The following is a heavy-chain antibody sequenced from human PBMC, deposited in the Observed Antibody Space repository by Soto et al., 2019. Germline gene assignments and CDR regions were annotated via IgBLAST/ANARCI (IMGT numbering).Heavy chain of an antibody. V-gene: IGHV3-15*01. CDR1: GFTFSNAW. D-gene: IGHD1-20*01. J-gene: IGHJ6*02. CDR2: IKSKTDGGTT. Sequence: GGSLRLSCAASGFTFSNAWMSWVRQAPGKGLEWVGRIKSKTDGGTTDYAAPVKGRFTISRDDSQNTLYLQMNSLKTEDTAVYYCTTANWNVYYYYYGMDVWGQGTTVTVSS. CDR3: TTANWNVYYYYYGMDV.